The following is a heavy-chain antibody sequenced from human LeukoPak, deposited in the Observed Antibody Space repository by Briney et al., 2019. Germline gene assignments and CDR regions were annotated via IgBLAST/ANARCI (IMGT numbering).Heavy chain of an antibody. V-gene: IGHV3-23*01. Sequence: GGSLRLSCAASGFTFSSYAMTWVRQAPGKGLEWVSGISGSGGSSYSADSVKGRFTISRDNSKNTLNLQMNSPRVEDTAVYYCAKLSGSYYLPLDYWGQGTLVTVSS. CDR2: ISGSGGSS. CDR1: GFTFSSYA. D-gene: IGHD1-26*01. J-gene: IGHJ4*02. CDR3: AKLSGSYYLPLDY.